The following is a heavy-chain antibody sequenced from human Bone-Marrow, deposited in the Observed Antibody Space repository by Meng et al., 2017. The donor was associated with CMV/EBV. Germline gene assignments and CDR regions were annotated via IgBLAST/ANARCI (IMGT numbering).Heavy chain of an antibody. CDR1: GFTFSSYW. CDR2: IKQDGSEK. D-gene: IGHD2-15*01. V-gene: IGHV3-7*01. Sequence: GGSLRLSCAASGFTFSSYWMHWVRQAPGKGLEWVANIKQDGSEKYYVDSVKGRFTISRDNAKNSLYLQMNSLRAEDTAVYYCARLLAANYKGPIGYWGQGTLVTVSS. J-gene: IGHJ4*02. CDR3: ARLLAANYKGPIGY.